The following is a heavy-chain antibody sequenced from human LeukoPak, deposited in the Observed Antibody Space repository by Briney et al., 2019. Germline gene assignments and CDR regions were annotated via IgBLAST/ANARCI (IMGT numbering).Heavy chain of an antibody. V-gene: IGHV1-69-2*01. D-gene: IGHD3-10*01. Sequence: ASVKVSCKVSGYTFTDYYMHWVQQAPGEGLEWMGLVDPEDGETIYAEKFQGRVTITADTSTDTAYMELSSLRSEDTAVYYCATITMVRGVSYYFDYWGQGTLVTVSS. CDR3: ATITMVRGVSYYFDY. J-gene: IGHJ4*02. CDR1: GYTFTDYY. CDR2: VDPEDGET.